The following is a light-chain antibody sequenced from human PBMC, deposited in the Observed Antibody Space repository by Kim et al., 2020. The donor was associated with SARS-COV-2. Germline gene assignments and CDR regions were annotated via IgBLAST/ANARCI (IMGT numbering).Light chain of an antibody. J-gene: IGLJ3*02. V-gene: IGLV4-69*01. CDR1: SGHSSYA. CDR3: QTWGTGMGV. Sequence: QLVLTQSPSASASLGASVKLTCTLSSGHSSYAIAWHQQQPEKGPRYLMKLNSDGSHSKGDGIPDRFSGSSSGAERYLTISSLQSEYEADYYCQTWGTGMGVFGGGTKLTVL. CDR2: LNSDGSH.